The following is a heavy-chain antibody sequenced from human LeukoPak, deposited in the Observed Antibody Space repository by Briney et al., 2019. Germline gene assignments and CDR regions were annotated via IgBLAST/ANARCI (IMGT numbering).Heavy chain of an antibody. Sequence: NPSQTLSLTCIVSGDSISSGGYYWTWIRQPPGKGLEWLGYMQNSGSAYYNPSLKSRISISVDTSKNQFPLRLDSVTAADTAVYYCARRLNGWFDPWGQGALVTVSS. CDR3: ARRLNGWFDP. CDR1: GDSISSGGYY. CDR2: MQNSGSA. D-gene: IGHD2-21*02. V-gene: IGHV4-30-4*01. J-gene: IGHJ5*02.